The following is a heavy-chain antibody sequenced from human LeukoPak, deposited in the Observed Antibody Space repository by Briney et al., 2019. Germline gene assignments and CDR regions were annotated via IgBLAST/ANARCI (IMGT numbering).Heavy chain of an antibody. CDR1: GFTFSDYY. D-gene: IGHD6-19*01. J-gene: IGHJ5*02. V-gene: IGHV3-11*01. Sequence: PGGSLRLSCAASGFTFSDYYMSWIRQAPGKGLEWVSYISSSGSTIYYADSVKGRFTISRDNAKNSLYLQMNSLRAEDTAVYYCARDRDSSGWYVEVWFDPWGQGTLVTVSS. CDR3: ARDRDSSGWYVEVWFDP. CDR2: ISSSGSTI.